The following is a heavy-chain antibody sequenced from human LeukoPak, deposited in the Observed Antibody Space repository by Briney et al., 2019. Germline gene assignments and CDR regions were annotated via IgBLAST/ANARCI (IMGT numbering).Heavy chain of an antibody. CDR3: AKESDYGDYPDY. CDR1: GFTFSSYA. V-gene: IGHV3-23*01. Sequence: SGGSLRLSCAASGFTFSSYAMSWVRQAPGKGLEWVSAISGSGGSTYYADSVKGRFTISRDNSKNTLYLRMNSLRAEDTAVYYCAKESDYGDYPDYWGQGTLVTVSS. D-gene: IGHD4-17*01. J-gene: IGHJ4*02. CDR2: ISGSGGST.